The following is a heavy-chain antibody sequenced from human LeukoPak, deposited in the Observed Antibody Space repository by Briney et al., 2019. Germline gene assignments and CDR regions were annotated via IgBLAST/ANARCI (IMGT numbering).Heavy chain of an antibody. D-gene: IGHD3-22*01. V-gene: IGHV3-30*02. CDR3: AKEYSEYYYDGSGYPLRFDP. CDR2: IRYDGSNK. J-gene: IGHJ5*02. CDR1: GFTFSSYG. Sequence: GGSLRLSCAASGFTFSSYGMHWVRQAPGKGLEWVAFIRYDGSNKYYADSVKGRFTISRDNSKNTLYLQMNSLRAEDTAVYYCAKEYSEYYYDGSGYPLRFDPWGQGTLVTVSS.